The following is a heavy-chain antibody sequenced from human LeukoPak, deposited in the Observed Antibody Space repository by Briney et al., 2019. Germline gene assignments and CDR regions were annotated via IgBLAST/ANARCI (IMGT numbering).Heavy chain of an antibody. J-gene: IGHJ4*02. CDR2: ISYDGSNK. CDR1: GFTVSSYA. Sequence: PGGSLRLSCAASGFTVSSYAMHWVRQAPGKGLEGVAVISYDGSNKYYADSVKGRFTTSRDNSKNTLYLQMNSLRAEDTAVYYCARDRPRTRITMIVVVKGIDYWGQGTLVTVSS. CDR3: ARDRPRTRITMIVVVKGIDY. V-gene: IGHV3-30-3*01. D-gene: IGHD3-22*01.